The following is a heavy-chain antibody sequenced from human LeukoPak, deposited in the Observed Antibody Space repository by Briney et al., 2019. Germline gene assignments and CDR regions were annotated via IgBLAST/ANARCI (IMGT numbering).Heavy chain of an antibody. J-gene: IGHJ3*02. CDR3: ARGRLRGYYYGSGSSRYAFDI. D-gene: IGHD3-10*01. V-gene: IGHV4-34*01. CDR2: INHSGST. Sequence: RTSETLSLACAVYGGSFSGYYWSWIRQPPGKGLEWIGEINHSGSTNYNPSLKSRVTISVDTSKNQFSLKLSSVTAADTAVYYCARGRLRGYYYGSGSSRYAFDIWGQGTMVTVSS. CDR1: GGSFSGYY.